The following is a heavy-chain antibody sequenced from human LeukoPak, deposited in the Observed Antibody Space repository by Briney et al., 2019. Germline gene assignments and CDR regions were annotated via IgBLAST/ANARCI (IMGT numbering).Heavy chain of an antibody. CDR1: GFTFRSDW. CDR3: ARWARYCSSGSCYSWFDP. J-gene: IGHJ5*02. V-gene: IGHV3-7*01. Sequence: PGGSLRLSCAASGFTFRSDWMSWVRQAPGKGLERVANMKLDGSEEYYVDSVKGRFTISSDNAKNSLYLQMNSLRVDDTAVYYCARWARYCSSGSCYSWFDPWGQGTLVTVSS. CDR2: MKLDGSEE. D-gene: IGHD2-15*01.